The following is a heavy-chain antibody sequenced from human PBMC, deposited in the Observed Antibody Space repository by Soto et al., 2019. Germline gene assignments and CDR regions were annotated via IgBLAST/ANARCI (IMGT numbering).Heavy chain of an antibody. D-gene: IGHD1-26*01. V-gene: IGHV4-61*01. Sequence: PSETLSLTCTVSGGSVNDDSFYWTWIRQPPGKGLEWIGYIYYTGSTNHNTSLKSRVTFSVDTSKNQFSLSQTSVTAADTAVYYCARDGMSYYGMDVWGQGTTVTVSS. CDR1: GGSVNDDSFY. CDR2: IYYTGST. CDR3: ARDGMSYYGMDV. J-gene: IGHJ6*02.